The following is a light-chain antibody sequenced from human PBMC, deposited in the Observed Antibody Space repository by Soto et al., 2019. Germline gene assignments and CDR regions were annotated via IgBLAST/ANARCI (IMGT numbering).Light chain of an antibody. V-gene: IGLV3-21*02. Sequence: SYELTQPPSVSVAPGQTASITCGGNNIGSKSVHWYQQKPGQAPVLVVYDDSARPSGIPERFSGSNSGNTATLTISRVEAGDEADYYCGSWDSSLSAYVFGTGTKLTVL. J-gene: IGLJ1*01. CDR3: GSWDSSLSAYV. CDR2: DDS. CDR1: NIGSKS.